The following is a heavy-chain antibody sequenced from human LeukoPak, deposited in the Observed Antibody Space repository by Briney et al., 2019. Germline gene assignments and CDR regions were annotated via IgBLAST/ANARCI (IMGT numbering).Heavy chain of an antibody. CDR2: IISSGSTI. J-gene: IGHJ4*02. Sequence: GGSLRLSCAASEFTFSDYYMSWIRQAPGKGLGWGSYIISSGSTIYYADSLKGRFIISRDNAKNFLYLQLKSMRAEDTAVYYCARSVVFKPPGVFDYWGQGNLVLVSS. V-gene: IGHV3-11*04. CDR3: ARSVVFKPPGVFDY. CDR1: EFTFSDYY. D-gene: IGHD3-22*01.